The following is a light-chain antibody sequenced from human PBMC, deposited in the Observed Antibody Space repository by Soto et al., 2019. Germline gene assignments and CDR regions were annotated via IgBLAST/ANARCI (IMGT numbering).Light chain of an antibody. CDR2: GAS. CDR3: QQYGRSRT. J-gene: IGKJ1*01. CDR1: QSVSSSF. V-gene: IGKV3-20*01. Sequence: EIVLTQSPGTLSLSPGERATLSCRASQSVSSSFLGWYQQKPGQAPRLLIYGASSRATGIPDRFSGSGSGPDFTLTISRLEPEDFAVYYCQQYGRSRTFGQGTKVEIK.